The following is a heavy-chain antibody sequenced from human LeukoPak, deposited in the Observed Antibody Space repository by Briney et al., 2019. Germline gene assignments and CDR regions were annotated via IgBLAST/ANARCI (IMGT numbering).Heavy chain of an antibody. CDR3: ARVIGGKQQLVLDY. Sequence: PGRSLRLSCAASGFTFSSYAMHWVRQAPGKGLEWVAVISYDGSNKYYADSVKGRFTISRDNSKNTLYLQMNSLRAEDTAVYYCARVIGGKQQLVLDYWGQGTLVTVSS. CDR2: ISYDGSNK. J-gene: IGHJ4*02. V-gene: IGHV3-30-3*01. CDR1: GFTFSSYA. D-gene: IGHD6-13*01.